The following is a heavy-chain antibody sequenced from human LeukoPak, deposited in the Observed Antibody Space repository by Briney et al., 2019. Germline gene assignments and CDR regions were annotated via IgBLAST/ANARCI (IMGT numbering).Heavy chain of an antibody. D-gene: IGHD3-10*01. CDR2: IKQDGSEI. Sequence: GGSLRLSCAASGFTFSNFWMSWVRQAPGKGLEWAAIIKQDGSEIYYVDSVKGRFTISRDNAKDSLFLQMNSLRVEDTAVYYCARLDDYGFFDYWAREPWSPSP. CDR1: GFTFSNFW. V-gene: IGHV3-7*01. J-gene: IGHJ4*02. CDR3: ARLDDYGFFDY.